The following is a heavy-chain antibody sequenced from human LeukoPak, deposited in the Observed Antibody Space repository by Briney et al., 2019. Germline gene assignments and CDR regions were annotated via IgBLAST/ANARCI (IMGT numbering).Heavy chain of an antibody. D-gene: IGHD2-15*01. V-gene: IGHV1-69*06. J-gene: IGHJ5*02. CDR3: ARDPGYCSGGSCYPRWFDP. CDR2: IFPIFGTA. CDR1: GGTFSSYA. Sequence: SVKVSCKASGGTFSSYAISWVRQAPGHGLEWVGGIFPIFGTANYAQKFQGRVTITADKSTSTAYMELSSLRSEDTAVYYCARDPGYCSGGSCYPRWFDPWGQGTLVTVSS.